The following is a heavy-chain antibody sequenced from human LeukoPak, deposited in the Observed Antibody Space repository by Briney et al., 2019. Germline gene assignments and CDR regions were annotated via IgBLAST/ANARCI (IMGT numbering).Heavy chain of an antibody. CDR1: GYTFTSNT. J-gene: IGHJ5*02. V-gene: IGHV7-4-1*02. Sequence: ASVKVSCMASGYTFTSNTMNWVRQAPGQGLEWMGWINTNTGNPTYAQGFTGRFVFSLDTSVSTAYLQISSLKAEDTAMYYCARGGRPGWFDPWGQGTLVTVSS. D-gene: IGHD3-10*01. CDR3: ARGGRPGWFDP. CDR2: INTNTGNP.